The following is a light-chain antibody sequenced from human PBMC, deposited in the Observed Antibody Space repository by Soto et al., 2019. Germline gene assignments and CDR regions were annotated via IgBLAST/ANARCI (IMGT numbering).Light chain of an antibody. Sequence: QSALTQPASVSGSPGQSITISCTGTSSDIGAYDYVSWFQQYPGKAPTLLIYEVTFQPSGVSSRFSGSKSGNTASLTISGLQTEDEADYYCGSYASATLIFGGGTKLTVL. CDR3: GSYASATLI. CDR1: SSDIGAYDY. V-gene: IGLV2-14*01. J-gene: IGLJ2*01. CDR2: EVT.